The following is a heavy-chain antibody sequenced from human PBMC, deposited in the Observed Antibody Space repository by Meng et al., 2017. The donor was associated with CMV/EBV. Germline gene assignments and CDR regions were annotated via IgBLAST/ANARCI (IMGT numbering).Heavy chain of an antibody. D-gene: IGHD6-13*01. V-gene: IGHV1-2*02. CDR2: INPNSGGT. CDR3: ATGGGLGAAAGVFDF. CDR1: GYTFTGYY. J-gene: IGHJ4*02. Sequence: ASVKVSCKASGYTFTGYYMHWVRQAPGQGLEWMGWINPNSGGTNYAQKFQGRVTMTRDTSISTAYMELSSLTSEDTAVYYCATGGGLGAAAGVFDFWGQGSLVTVSS.